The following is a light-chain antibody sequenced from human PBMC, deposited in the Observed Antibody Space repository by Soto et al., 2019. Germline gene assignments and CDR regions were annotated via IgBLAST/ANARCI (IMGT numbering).Light chain of an antibody. CDR3: QQYHRSSVT. J-gene: IGKJ5*01. CDR1: QSISNW. CDR2: DAS. V-gene: IGKV1-5*01. Sequence: DIQMTQSPSTLSASVGDRVSITCRASQSISNWLAWYQQKPGKAPKLLIYDASSLESGVPSRFSGSGSGTEFTLTISSLQPDDFATYYCQQYHRSSVTFGQGTRLENK.